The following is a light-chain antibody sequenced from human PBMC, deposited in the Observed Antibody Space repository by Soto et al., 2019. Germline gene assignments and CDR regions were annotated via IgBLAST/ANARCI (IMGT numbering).Light chain of an antibody. Sequence: EIVLTQSPATLSLSPGERATLSCRASQSVSSYLAWYQQKPGQAPRLLIYDASNRATGIPARFSGSRSATELTHTISRLEPEDFEVYYCQQRSKWRITFGQGTRLEI. J-gene: IGKJ5*01. CDR3: QQRSKWRIT. CDR1: QSVSSY. CDR2: DAS. V-gene: IGKV3-11*01.